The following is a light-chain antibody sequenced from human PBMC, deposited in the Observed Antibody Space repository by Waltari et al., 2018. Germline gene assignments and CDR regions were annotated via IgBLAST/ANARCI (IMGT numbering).Light chain of an antibody. CDR1: QSVSSN. CDR2: DAS. Sequence: EIVMTQSPATLSVSPGERATLSCRASQSVSSNLAWYQQKPGQPLRLLIFDASRRATGIPARFSGSGSGTEFTLTISSLQSEDFAVYYCQQFGSSPRTFGQGTKVEFK. V-gene: IGKV3-15*01. CDR3: QQFGSSPRT. J-gene: IGKJ1*01.